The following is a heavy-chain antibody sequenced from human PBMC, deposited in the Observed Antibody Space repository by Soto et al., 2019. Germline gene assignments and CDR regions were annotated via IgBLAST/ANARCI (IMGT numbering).Heavy chain of an antibody. V-gene: IGHV2-5*02. J-gene: IGHJ4*02. CDR1: GFSLSTSAVG. CDR3: AHKRDLSFDY. Sequence: QITLKESGPTLVKPTQTLTLTCTFSGFSLSTSAVGVGWIRQPPGKALEWLARIYGDDDKLYNPSLKSRLTIPKDTSKNQVVLTMTNMDPVDTGTYYCAHKRDLSFDYWGQGTLVTVSS. CDR2: IYGDDDK.